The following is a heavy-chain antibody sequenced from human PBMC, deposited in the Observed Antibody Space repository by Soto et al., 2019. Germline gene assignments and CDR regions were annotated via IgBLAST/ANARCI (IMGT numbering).Heavy chain of an antibody. V-gene: IGHV3-23*01. CDR1: GFSLTNHA. CDR3: ARGASPYSGSSEGYFDY. D-gene: IGHD1-26*01. J-gene: IGHJ4*02. CDR2: GTT. Sequence: GSLRLSCAASGFSLTNHAMSWVRQAPGMGLEWVSSGTTYYADSVKGRFTVSRDNSKNRLYLQMTSLRVEDTAVYYCARGASPYSGSSEGYFDYWGQGALVTVSS.